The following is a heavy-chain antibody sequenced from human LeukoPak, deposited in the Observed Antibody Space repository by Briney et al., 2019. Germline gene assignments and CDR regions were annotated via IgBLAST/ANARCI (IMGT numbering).Heavy chain of an antibody. D-gene: IGHD2-21*01. CDR2: IYYSGST. CDR1: GGSISSSSYY. CDR3: ARLVIGIYYFDY. V-gene: IGHV4-39*01. Sequence: SETLSLTCTVSGGSISSSSYYWGWIRQPPGKGLERIGSIYYSGSTYYNPSLKSRVTISVDTSKNQFSLKLSSVTAADTAVYYCARLVIGIYYFDYWGQGTLVTVSS. J-gene: IGHJ4*02.